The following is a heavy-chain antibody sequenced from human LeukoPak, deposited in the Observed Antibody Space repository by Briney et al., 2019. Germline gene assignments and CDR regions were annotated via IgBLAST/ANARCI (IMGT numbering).Heavy chain of an antibody. J-gene: IGHJ5*02. CDR1: GFTFSNYW. CDR3: ARGGITIFGVDPTNNWFDP. V-gene: IGHV3-74*01. CDR2: INSDGINT. Sequence: GGSLRLSCAASGFTFSNYWMHWVRQAPGKGLVWVSRINSDGINTSYADSVKGRFTISRDNAKNTLNLQMNSLRAEDTAVYYCARGGITIFGVDPTNNWFDPWGQGTLVTVSS. D-gene: IGHD3-3*01.